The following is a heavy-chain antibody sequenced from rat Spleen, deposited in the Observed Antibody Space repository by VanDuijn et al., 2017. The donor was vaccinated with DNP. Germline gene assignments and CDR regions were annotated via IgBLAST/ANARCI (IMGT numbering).Heavy chain of an antibody. CDR1: GFTFSDYY. Sequence: EVQLVESGGGLVQPGRSLKLSCVASGFTFSDYYMAWVRQAPTKGLEWVAYISYDGGSTYYGDSVKGRFTISRDNAKSTLYLQMNSLRSEDMATYYCTRHVLPLRVWDYWGQGVMVTVSS. CDR3: TRHVLPLRVWDY. J-gene: IGHJ2*01. CDR2: ISYDGGST. D-gene: IGHD1-4*01. V-gene: IGHV5-22*01.